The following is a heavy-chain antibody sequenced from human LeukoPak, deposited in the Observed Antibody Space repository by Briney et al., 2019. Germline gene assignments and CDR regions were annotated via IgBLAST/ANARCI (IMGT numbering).Heavy chain of an antibody. CDR1: GGSFSGYY. CDR2: INHSGST. V-gene: IGHV4-34*01. Sequence: SETLSPTCAVYGGSFSGYYWSWIRRPPGKGLEWIGEINHSGSTNYNPSLKSRVTISVDTSKNQFSLKLSSVTAADTAVYYCARGMLCSGGSCYRYYYYGMDVWGKGTTVTVSS. J-gene: IGHJ6*04. CDR3: ARGMLCSGGSCYRYYYYGMDV. D-gene: IGHD2-15*01.